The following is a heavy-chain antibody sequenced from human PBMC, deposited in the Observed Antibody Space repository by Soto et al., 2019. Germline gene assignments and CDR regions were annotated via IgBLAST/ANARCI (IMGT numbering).Heavy chain of an antibody. Sequence: PGGSLRLSCAASGFTFSSYAMSWVRQAPGKGLEWVAVICGGGSSKYYADSVKGRFTISRDNSKNTLYLQMNSLRAEDTAVYYCAKNTAIRYYYYGMDVWGQGTTVTVS. CDR2: ICGGGSSK. D-gene: IGHD5-18*01. CDR1: GFTFSSYA. CDR3: AKNTAIRYYYYGMDV. J-gene: IGHJ6*02. V-gene: IGHV3-23*01.